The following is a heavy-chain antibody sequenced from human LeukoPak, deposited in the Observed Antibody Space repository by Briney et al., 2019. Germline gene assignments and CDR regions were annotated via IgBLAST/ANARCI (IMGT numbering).Heavy chain of an antibody. CDR3: AAGLGESSGYYYVFGLS. CDR2: IVVGSGNT. D-gene: IGHD3-22*01. Sequence: SVKVSCKASGFTFTSCAVQWVRQARGQRLEWIGWIVVGSGNTNYAQKFQERVTITRDMSTSTAYMELCSLRSEDTAVYYCAAGLGESSGYYYVFGLSWGQGTLVTVSS. V-gene: IGHV1-58*01. CDR1: GFTFTSCA. J-gene: IGHJ5*02.